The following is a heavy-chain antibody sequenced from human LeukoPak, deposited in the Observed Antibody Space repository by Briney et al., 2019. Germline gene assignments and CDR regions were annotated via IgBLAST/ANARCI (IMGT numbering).Heavy chain of an antibody. J-gene: IGHJ5*02. Sequence: RGSLRLSCAASGFTFSTYSMNWVRQAPGRGLEWVSSISSSSKYIYYADSVKGRFTISRDDAKNSLSLQMNSLRAEDTAVYYCARDLDIVVVPASWFYPWGQGTLVTVSS. D-gene: IGHD2-2*01. V-gene: IGHV3-21*01. CDR3: ARDLDIVVVPASWFYP. CDR2: ISSSSKYI. CDR1: GFTFSTYS.